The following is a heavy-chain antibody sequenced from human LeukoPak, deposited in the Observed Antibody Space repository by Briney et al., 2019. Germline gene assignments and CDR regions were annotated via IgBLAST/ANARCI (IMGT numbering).Heavy chain of an antibody. CDR2: ISGYNGNI. J-gene: IGHJ4*02. Sequence: ASVKVSCKASGYTFSSYGISWVRQAPGQGLEWMGWISGYNGNINYAQKLQGRVTMATDTSTSTAYMELRSLRSDDTAVYYCARSQYYYDSSASLYFDYWGQRTLVTVSS. CDR3: ARSQYYYDSSASLYFDY. CDR1: GYTFSSYG. V-gene: IGHV1-18*01. D-gene: IGHD3-22*01.